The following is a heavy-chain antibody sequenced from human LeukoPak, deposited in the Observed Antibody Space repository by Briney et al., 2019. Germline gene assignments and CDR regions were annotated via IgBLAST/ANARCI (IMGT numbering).Heavy chain of an antibody. J-gene: IGHJ4*02. D-gene: IGHD5-24*01. V-gene: IGHV3-48*03. CDR1: GFTFSSYE. Sequence: GGSLRLSCAASGFTFSSYEMNWVRQAPGKGLEWVSYISSSGSTIYYADSVKGRFTISRDNAENSLYLQMNSLRAEDTAVYYCARGRGDDDNFLGHGAYFDYWGQGTLVTVSS. CDR2: ISSSGSTI. CDR3: ARGRGDDDNFLGHGAYFDY.